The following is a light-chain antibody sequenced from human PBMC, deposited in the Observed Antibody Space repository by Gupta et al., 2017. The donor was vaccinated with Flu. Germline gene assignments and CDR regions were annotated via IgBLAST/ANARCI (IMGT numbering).Light chain of an antibody. CDR1: QSVAGN. CDR2: SAS. J-gene: IGKJ4*01. Sequence: EVMMTHSPATLSVSPGERAVLSCRASQSVAGNLAWYQQKPGQAPRLLIDSASTRATGIPARFSGSRSGTEFTLTISGLQSEDFAVYYCQQYNNWPRTFGGGTKVEIK. V-gene: IGKV3-15*01. CDR3: QQYNNWPRT.